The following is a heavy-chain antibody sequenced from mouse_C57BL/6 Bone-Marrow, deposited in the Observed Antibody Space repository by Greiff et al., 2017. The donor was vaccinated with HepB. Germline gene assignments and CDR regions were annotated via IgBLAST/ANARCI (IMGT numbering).Heavy chain of an antibody. V-gene: IGHV2-6-1*01. J-gene: IGHJ4*01. CDR1: GFSLTSYG. CDR2: IWSDGST. D-gene: IGHD2-5*01. CDR3: ARHDHYSNYVGYYAMDY. Sequence: QVQLKESGPGLVAPSQSLSITCTVSGFSLTSYGVHWVRQPPGKGLEWLVVIWSDGSTTYNSALKSRLSISKDNSKSQVFLKMNSLQTDDTAMYYCARHDHYSNYVGYYAMDYWGQGTSVTVSS.